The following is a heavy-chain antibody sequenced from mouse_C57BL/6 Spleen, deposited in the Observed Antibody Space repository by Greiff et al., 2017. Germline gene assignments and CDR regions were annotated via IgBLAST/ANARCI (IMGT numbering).Heavy chain of an antibody. CDR2: IDPAIGST. Sequence: VHVQQPVAELVRPGASVKLSCTASGYNINSTWMPWVKQRPEHGLEWIGRIDPAIGSTKYVAKFQGKATITADTSSSTAYLQLSSLTSEDSAIYYCACGGSWFADWGQGTLVTVSA. CDR3: ACGGSWFAD. J-gene: IGHJ3*01. CDR1: GYNINSTW. V-gene: IGHV14-3*01.